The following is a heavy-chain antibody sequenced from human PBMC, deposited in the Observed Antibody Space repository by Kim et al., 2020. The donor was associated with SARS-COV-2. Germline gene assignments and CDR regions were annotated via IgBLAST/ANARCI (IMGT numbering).Heavy chain of an antibody. V-gene: IGHV5-51*01. CDR1: GYSFTTHW. CDR3: ARSDLSDLRDWNFDL. D-gene: IGHD5-12*01. Sequence: GESLKISCKGSGYSFTTHWINWVRQRPGKGLEWMGILYPSNSDTRYSPSFQGQVTISADKSISTAYLQWSSLKASDTAIYYCARSDLSDLRDWNFDLWGR. CDR2: LYPSNSDT. J-gene: IGHJ2*01.